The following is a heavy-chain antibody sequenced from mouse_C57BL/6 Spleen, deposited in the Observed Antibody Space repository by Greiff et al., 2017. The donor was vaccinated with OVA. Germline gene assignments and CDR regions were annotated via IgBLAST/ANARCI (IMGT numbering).Heavy chain of an antibody. D-gene: IGHD2-4*01. V-gene: IGHV5-16*01. Sequence: EVKLMESEGGLVQPGSSMKLSCTASGFTFSDYYMAWVRQVPEKGLEWVANINYDGSSTYYLDSLKSRFIISRDNAKNILYLQMSSLKSEDTATYYCAREDDYDHWYFDVWGTGTTVTVSS. CDR2: INYDGSST. J-gene: IGHJ1*03. CDR3: AREDDYDHWYFDV. CDR1: GFTFSDYY.